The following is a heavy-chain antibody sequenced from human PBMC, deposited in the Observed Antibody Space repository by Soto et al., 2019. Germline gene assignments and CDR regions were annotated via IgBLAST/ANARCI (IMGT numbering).Heavy chain of an antibody. J-gene: IGHJ5*02. Sequence: PSETLSLTCTVSGGSISSYYWSWIRQPPGKGLEWIGYIYYTGSTNDNHSLKSRVTVAVDTSKNQFSLKLSSVTAADTAVYYCARHEGSGWTGGWFDPWGQGTLVTV. CDR2: IYYTGST. CDR3: ARHEGSGWTGGWFDP. D-gene: IGHD6-19*01. V-gene: IGHV4-59*08. CDR1: GGSISSYY.